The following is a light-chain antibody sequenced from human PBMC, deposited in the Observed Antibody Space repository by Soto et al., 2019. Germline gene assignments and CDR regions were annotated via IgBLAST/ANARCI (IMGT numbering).Light chain of an antibody. CDR3: CSYAGTYAVV. CDR2: DVT. Sequence: QSALTQPRSVSGSRGQSVTVSCTGTSSDVGGYNFVSWFQQHPGKAPKLIIYDVTERPSGVPDRFSGSKSGNTASLTISGLQAEDEADYYCCSYAGTYAVVFGGGTKVTVL. V-gene: IGLV2-11*01. CDR1: SSDVGGYNF. J-gene: IGLJ2*01.